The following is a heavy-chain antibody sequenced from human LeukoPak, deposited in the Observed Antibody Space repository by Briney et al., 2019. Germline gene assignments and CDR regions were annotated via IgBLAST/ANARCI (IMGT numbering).Heavy chain of an antibody. J-gene: IGHJ4*02. CDR3: STGMLRGLAPVFLDY. CDR2: IYYSGST. D-gene: IGHD3-10*01. Sequence: NSSETLSLTCTVSGGSISSYYWSWIRQPPGKGLEWIGYIYYSGSTNYNPSLKSRVTISLDTSKNQFSLNLRSVTAADTAVYYCSTGMLRGLAPVFLDYWGQGTLVTVSS. V-gene: IGHV4-59*12. CDR1: GGSISSYY.